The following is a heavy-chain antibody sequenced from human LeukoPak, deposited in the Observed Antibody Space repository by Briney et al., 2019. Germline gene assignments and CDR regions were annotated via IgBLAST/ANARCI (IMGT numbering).Heavy chain of an antibody. CDR2: INHSGST. CDR3: ARRPRIAAAGTPYYYGMDV. CDR1: GGSFSGYY. D-gene: IGHD6-13*01. V-gene: IGHV4-34*01. J-gene: IGHJ6*02. Sequence: SETLSLTCAVYGGSFSGYYWSWIRQPPGKGLERIGEINHSGSTNYNPSLKSRVTISVDTSKNQFSLKLSSVTAADTAVYYCARRPRIAAAGTPYYYGMDVWGQGTTVTVSS.